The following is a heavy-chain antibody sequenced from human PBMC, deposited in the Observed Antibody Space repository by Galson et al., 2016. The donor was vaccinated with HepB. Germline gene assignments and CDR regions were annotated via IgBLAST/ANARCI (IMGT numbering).Heavy chain of an antibody. J-gene: IGHJ2*01. V-gene: IGHV3-30*03. Sequence: LRLSCAASGFTFSTYGMHWVRQAPGKGLEWVAFISYDSSNKFFGDSVKGRFTISRDTSKNSVFLQMNTLRPEDTAVYYCAREGTSRKTYWYLDLWGRGTLVTVSS. CDR3: AREGTSRKTYWYLDL. CDR2: ISYDSSNK. CDR1: GFTFSTYG. D-gene: IGHD2-2*01.